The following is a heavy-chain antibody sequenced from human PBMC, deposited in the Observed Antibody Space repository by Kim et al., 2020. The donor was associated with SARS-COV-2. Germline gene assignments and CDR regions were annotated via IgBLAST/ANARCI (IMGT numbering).Heavy chain of an antibody. J-gene: IGHJ1*01. V-gene: IGHV3-74*01. CDR3: ARAGDYDSSGYYGFFHH. Sequence: VKGRLTISRDNAKNTLYLQKNSLRPEDTAVYYCARAGDYDSSGYYGFFHHWGQGVLVTVSS. D-gene: IGHD3-22*01.